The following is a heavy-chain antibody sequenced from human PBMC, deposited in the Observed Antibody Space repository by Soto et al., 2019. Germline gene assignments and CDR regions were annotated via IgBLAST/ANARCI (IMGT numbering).Heavy chain of an antibody. CDR1: GGSISSGGYY. J-gene: IGHJ6*02. D-gene: IGHD3-10*01. CDR2: IYYSGST. V-gene: IGHV4-31*03. Sequence: SETLSLTCTVSGGSISSGGYYWSWIRQHPGKGLEWIGYIYYSGSTYYNPSLKSRVTISVDTSKNQFSLKLSSVTAADTAVYYCARDSPITMVRGVPILSSGMDVWGQGTTVTVSS. CDR3: ARDSPITMVRGVPILSSGMDV.